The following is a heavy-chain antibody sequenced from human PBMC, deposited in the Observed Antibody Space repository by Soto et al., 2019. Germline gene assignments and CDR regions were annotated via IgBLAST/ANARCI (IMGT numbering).Heavy chain of an antibody. V-gene: IGHV3-15*07. CDR1: GFTFSNAW. D-gene: IGHD6-6*01. CDR3: TTFSLSSSSWGYYYYYGMDV. CDR2: IKSKTDGGTT. J-gene: IGHJ6*02. Sequence: EVQLVESGGGLVKPGGSLRLSCAASGFTFSNAWMNWVRQAPGKGLEWVGRIKSKTDGGTTDYAAPVKGRFTISRDDSKNTLYLKMNSLKTEDTAVYYCTTFSLSSSSWGYYYYYGMDVWGQGTTVTVSS.